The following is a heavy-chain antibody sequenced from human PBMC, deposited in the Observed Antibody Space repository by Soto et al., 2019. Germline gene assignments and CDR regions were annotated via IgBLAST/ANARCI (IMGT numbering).Heavy chain of an antibody. V-gene: IGHV1-2*02. J-gene: IGHJ6*02. CDR3: ARAGLPDDYGDYEGYYYAMDV. CDR1: GYTFTGYY. Sequence: EASVKVSCKASGYTFTGYYMHWVRQAPGQGLGWMGWINPNSGGTNYAQKFQGRVTMTRDTSISTAYMELSRLRSDDTAVYYCARAGLPDDYGDYEGYYYAMDVSGLVTMVTVS. CDR2: INPNSGGT. D-gene: IGHD4-17*01.